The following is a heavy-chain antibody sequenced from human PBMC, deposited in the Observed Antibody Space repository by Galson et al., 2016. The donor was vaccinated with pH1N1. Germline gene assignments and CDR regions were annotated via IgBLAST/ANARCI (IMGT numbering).Heavy chain of an antibody. J-gene: IGHJ4*02. Sequence: SETLSLTCTVSGGSISSEYWSWIRQPPGKGLEWIGFFYNSGSTKYNPSLKSRVTISADTSKKQFSLRLSSVTAADTAVYYCARHAYTSTWGLLYWGWGILVTVSS. D-gene: IGHD2-2*02. CDR1: GGSISSEY. CDR3: ARHAYTSTWGLLY. CDR2: FYNSGST. V-gene: IGHV4-59*08.